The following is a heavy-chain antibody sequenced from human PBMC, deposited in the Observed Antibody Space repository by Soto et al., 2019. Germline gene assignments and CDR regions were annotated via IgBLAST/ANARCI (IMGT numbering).Heavy chain of an antibody. CDR3: AAVQDYYDSSGYPPAYY. CDR1: GSTFTRYY. Sequence: GASVKVSLKASGSTFTRYYMRWVRQDNGQGLEWMGIINPSGGSTNYAQKFQERVTITRDMSTSTAYMELSSLRSEDTAVYYCAAVQDYYDSSGYPPAYYWGQGTQVTVSS. V-gene: IGHV1-46*01. CDR2: INPSGGST. J-gene: IGHJ4*02. D-gene: IGHD3-22*01.